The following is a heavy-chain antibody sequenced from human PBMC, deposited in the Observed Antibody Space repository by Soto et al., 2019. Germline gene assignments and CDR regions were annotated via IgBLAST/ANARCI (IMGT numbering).Heavy chain of an antibody. CDR2: ISSSGTSA. V-gene: IGHV3-11*05. Sequence: QVQLEESGGGLVKPGGSLRLSCAASGFTCSAYYMSWIRQAPGKGLEYISYISSSGTSANYADSVKGRFTISRDNAKNSLYLQMNSLRAEDAAVYYCARDRGAVTGQYFDYWGQGALVTVSS. CDR1: GFTCSAYY. CDR3: ARDRGAVTGQYFDY. J-gene: IGHJ4*02. D-gene: IGHD6-19*01.